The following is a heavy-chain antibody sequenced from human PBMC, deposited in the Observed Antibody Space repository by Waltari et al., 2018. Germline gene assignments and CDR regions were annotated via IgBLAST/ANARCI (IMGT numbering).Heavy chain of an antibody. Sequence: EVQLVESGGGLVQPGGSLRLSWAASEFTFSSYSMNWVRQAPGKGLEWVSYISSSSSNIYYADSVKGRFTISRDNAKNSLYLQMNSLRAEDTAVYYCTSGSYFSGYWGQGTLVTVSS. CDR3: TSGSYFSGY. CDR2: ISSSSSNI. V-gene: IGHV3-48*01. J-gene: IGHJ4*02. D-gene: IGHD1-26*01. CDR1: EFTFSSYS.